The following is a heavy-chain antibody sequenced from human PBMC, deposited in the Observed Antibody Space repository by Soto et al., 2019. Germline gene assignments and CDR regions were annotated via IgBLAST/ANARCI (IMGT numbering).Heavy chain of an antibody. CDR2: IYYSGST. D-gene: IGHD3-22*01. J-gene: IGHJ3*02. V-gene: IGHV4-61*01. CDR1: GGSVSSGSYY. CDR3: ASFITMNAFDI. Sequence: PSETLSLTCTVSGGSVSSGSYYWSWIRQPPGKGLEWIGYIYYSGSTNYNPSLKSRVTISVDTSKNQFSLKLSSVTAADTAVYYCASFITMNAFDIWGQGTMVTVSS.